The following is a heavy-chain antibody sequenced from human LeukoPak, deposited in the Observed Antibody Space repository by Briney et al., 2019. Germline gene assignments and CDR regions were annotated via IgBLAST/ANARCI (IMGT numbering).Heavy chain of an antibody. J-gene: IGHJ4*02. D-gene: IGHD3-9*01. CDR3: AKVLGDILPGYSFDY. CDR2: ISGRSGGT. CDR1: GFTFNNFG. V-gene: IGHV3-23*01. Sequence: GGTLRLSCAASGFTFNNFGMSWVRQAPGKGLEWVATISGRSGGTFYADSVKGRFTISRDNSKNTLYLQMNSLRAEDTAVYYCAKVLGDILPGYSFDYWGQGTLVTVSS.